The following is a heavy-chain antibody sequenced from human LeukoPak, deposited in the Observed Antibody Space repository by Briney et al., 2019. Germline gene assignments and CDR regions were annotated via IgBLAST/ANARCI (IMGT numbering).Heavy chain of an antibody. CDR1: GGTFSSYA. V-gene: IGHV1-69*06. J-gene: IGHJ6*03. CDR2: IIPIFGTA. CDR3: ASNLKYYDFWSGYWIQGYYYYYMDV. Sequence: SVKVSCKASGGTFSSYAISWVRQAPGQGLEWMGGIIPIFGTANYAQKFQGRVTITADKSTSTAYMELSSLRSEDTAVYYCASNLKYYDFWSGYWIQGYYYYYMDVWGKGTTVTVSS. D-gene: IGHD3-3*01.